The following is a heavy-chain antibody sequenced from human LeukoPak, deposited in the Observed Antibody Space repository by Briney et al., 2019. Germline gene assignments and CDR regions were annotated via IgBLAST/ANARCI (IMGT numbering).Heavy chain of an antibody. CDR2: ISSSSTTI. V-gene: IGHV3-48*04. D-gene: IGHD2-8*02. Sequence: GGSLRLSCAASGHTFSSYSMNWVRQAPGKGLEWVSYISSSSTTIYYADSVKGRFTISRDNAKNSLYLQMNSLRVEDTAVYYCASYLYWWSDLGYWGQGTLVTVSS. CDR1: GHTFSSYS. J-gene: IGHJ4*02. CDR3: ASYLYWWSDLGY.